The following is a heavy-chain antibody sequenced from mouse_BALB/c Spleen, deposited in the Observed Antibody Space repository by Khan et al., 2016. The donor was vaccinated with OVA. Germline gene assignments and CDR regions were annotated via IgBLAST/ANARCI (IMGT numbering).Heavy chain of an antibody. CDR2: MIYSGYT. CDR3: ARSTYNDAFAY. CDR1: GDSITSGF. D-gene: IGHD1-3*01. V-gene: IGHV3-8*02. J-gene: IGHJ3*01. Sequence: EVQLQESGPSLVQPSQTLSLTCSVTGDSITSGFWSWVRKFPGNKLEYMGYMIYSGYTYYNPSLKGRFSITRHTSKNQYYLQLNSVTTEDTATYDCARSTYNDAFAYWGQGALVTVSA.